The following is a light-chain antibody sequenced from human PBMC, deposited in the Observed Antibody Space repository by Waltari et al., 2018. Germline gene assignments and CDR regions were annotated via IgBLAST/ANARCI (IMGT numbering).Light chain of an antibody. CDR1: QSNSSY. Sequence: DIQMTQSPSSLSASVGDSVTITGRARQSNSSYLTWYQQKPGKAPKLLIYAASSLQSGVPSRFIGSGSGTDFTLTISSLQPEDFATYDCQQSYSTPYTFGHGTKLEIK. CDR3: QQSYSTPYT. J-gene: IGKJ2*01. CDR2: AAS. V-gene: IGKV1-39*01.